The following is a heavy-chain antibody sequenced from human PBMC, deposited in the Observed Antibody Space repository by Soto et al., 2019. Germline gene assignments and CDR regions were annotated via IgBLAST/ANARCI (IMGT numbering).Heavy chain of an antibody. D-gene: IGHD2-21*01. CDR1: GFSLSNARMS. Sequence: QVPLKESGPVLVKPTETLTLTCTVSGFSLSNARMSVSWIRQPPGKALEWLAHIFSNDAKSYSASLKSSLTISKDTPKSQVVLTMTNMDPVDTATYYCARIRGWGWLGPNDSWGQGTLVTVSS. CDR2: IFSNDAK. CDR3: ARIRGWGWLGPNDS. V-gene: IGHV2-26*01. J-gene: IGHJ4*02.